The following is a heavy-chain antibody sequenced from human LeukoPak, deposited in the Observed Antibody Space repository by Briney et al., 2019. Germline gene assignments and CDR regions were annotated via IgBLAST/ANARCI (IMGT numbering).Heavy chain of an antibody. CDR1: GRSISSSFYY. D-gene: IGHD6-19*01. Sequence: SKTLSLTCTVSGRSISSSFYYWGWVRQPPGKGLEWIGSIYYSGGTYYNPSLKSRVTISVDTSKNQFSLRLRSMTAADTAVYYCSSRPGIAVTGGVFWGQGTLVTVSS. CDR2: IYYSGGT. V-gene: IGHV4-39*01. J-gene: IGHJ4*02. CDR3: SSRPGIAVTGGVF.